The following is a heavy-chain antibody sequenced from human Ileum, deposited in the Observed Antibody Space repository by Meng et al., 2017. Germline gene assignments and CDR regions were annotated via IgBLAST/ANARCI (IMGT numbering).Heavy chain of an antibody. CDR2: ISSTTGIA. Sequence: GESLKISCAASGFSFSSYEMNWVRQAPGKGLEWVSYISSTTGIAYYAESVKGRFTISRDNAKNSLSLQMNRLRAEDSAIYYCARDLQYQLRGFDSWGQGTLVTVSS. J-gene: IGHJ4*02. V-gene: IGHV3-48*03. CDR1: GFSFSSYE. D-gene: IGHD2-2*01. CDR3: ARDLQYQLRGFDS.